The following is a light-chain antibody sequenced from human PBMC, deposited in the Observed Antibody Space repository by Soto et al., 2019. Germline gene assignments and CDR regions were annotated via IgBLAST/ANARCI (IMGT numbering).Light chain of an antibody. J-gene: IGKJ1*01. CDR3: QQYNSWLWT. Sequence: EIVMTQSPATLSVSPGEGATLSCRAIQSVSSKLAWYQQKPGQAPRLLIYGASTRATGIPARFSGSGSGTEFTLIISSLQSEDSAVYYCQQYNSWLWTFGQGTKVEIK. CDR2: GAS. CDR1: QSVSSK. V-gene: IGKV3-15*01.